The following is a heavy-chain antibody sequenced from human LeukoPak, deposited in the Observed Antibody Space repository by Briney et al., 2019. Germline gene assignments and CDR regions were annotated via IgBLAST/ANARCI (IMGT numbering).Heavy chain of an antibody. D-gene: IGHD3-10*01. Sequence: GGSLRLSCAASGFTFSSYSMNWVRQAPGKGLEWVSSISSSSSYIYYADSVKGRFTISRDNAKNSLYLQMNSLRAEDTAVYYCARDPGFWGSGTKYAFDIWGQGTMVTVSS. CDR1: GFTFSSYS. CDR2: ISSSSSYI. CDR3: ARDPGFWGSGTKYAFDI. V-gene: IGHV3-21*01. J-gene: IGHJ3*02.